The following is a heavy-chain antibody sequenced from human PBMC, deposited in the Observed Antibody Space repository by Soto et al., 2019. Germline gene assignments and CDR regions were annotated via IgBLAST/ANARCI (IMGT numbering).Heavy chain of an antibody. Sequence: SVKVSCKASGGTFSSYTISWVRQAPGQGLEWMGRIIPILGIANYAQKFQGRVTITADKSTSTAYMELSSLRSEDTAVYYCASERPGVVVVVAATPLAPLDYWGQGTLVTSPQ. CDR3: ASERPGVVVVVAATPLAPLDY. J-gene: IGHJ4*02. CDR2: IIPILGIA. D-gene: IGHD2-15*01. CDR1: GGTFSSYT. V-gene: IGHV1-69*02.